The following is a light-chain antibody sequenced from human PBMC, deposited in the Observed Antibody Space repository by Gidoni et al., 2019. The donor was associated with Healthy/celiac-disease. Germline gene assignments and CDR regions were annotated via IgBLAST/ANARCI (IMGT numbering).Light chain of an antibody. CDR3: AAWDDSLNGLV. Sequence: QSVLTQPPSASGTPGHRVTISCSGSSSNIGRNTVNWYQQPPGTAPQLLIYSNNQRPSGVPDRFSGSKSGTSASLAISGLQSEDEADYYCAAWDDSLNGLVFGGGTKLTVL. J-gene: IGLJ3*02. CDR1: SSNIGRNT. CDR2: SNN. V-gene: IGLV1-44*01.